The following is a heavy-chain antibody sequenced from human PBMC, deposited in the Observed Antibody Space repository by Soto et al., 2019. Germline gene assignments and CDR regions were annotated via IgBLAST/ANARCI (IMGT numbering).Heavy chain of an antibody. J-gene: IGHJ5*02. CDR3: ARDRSTYGGGGTGEVKENWFDP. V-gene: IGHV4-59*01. CDR2: AYYSGDT. CDR1: GGSISRYY. D-gene: IGHD2-8*01. Sequence: SETLSLTCSVSGGSISRYYWSWIRQPPGKGLEWIGYAYYSGDTGYNPSLKSRVTMAVDTSKSQVSLKLSSVTAADTAVYYCARDRSTYGGGGTGEVKENWFDPWGQGALVTAPQ.